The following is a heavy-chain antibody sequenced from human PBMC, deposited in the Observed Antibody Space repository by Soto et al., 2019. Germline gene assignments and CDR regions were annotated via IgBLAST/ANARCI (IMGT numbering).Heavy chain of an antibody. D-gene: IGHD1-26*01. CDR1: GGSISSSSYY. J-gene: IGHJ6*02. Sequence: SETLSLTCTVSGGSISSSSYYWGWIRQPPGKGLEWIGSIYYSGSTYYNPSPKSRVTISVDTSKNQFSLKLSSVTAADTAVYYCARHEGWSPGRPHYYYYYGMDVWGQGTTVTSP. CDR2: IYYSGST. CDR3: ARHEGWSPGRPHYYYYYGMDV. V-gene: IGHV4-39*01.